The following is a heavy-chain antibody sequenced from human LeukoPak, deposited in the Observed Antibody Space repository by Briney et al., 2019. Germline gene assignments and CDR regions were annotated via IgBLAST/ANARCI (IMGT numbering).Heavy chain of an antibody. J-gene: IGHJ4*02. D-gene: IGHD3-22*01. V-gene: IGHV3-23*01. Sequence: GGSLRLSCAASGFTFSNYAMSWVRQAPGKGLQWVSAISGSSGTTYYADSVKGRFTVSRDNSKNTLYLQMNNLRVEDTAFYYCAKDIGSLTYWYDESNYLGALDYWGQGTLVTVSS. CDR3: AKDIGSLTYWYDESNYLGALDY. CDR1: GFTFSNYA. CDR2: ISGSSGTT.